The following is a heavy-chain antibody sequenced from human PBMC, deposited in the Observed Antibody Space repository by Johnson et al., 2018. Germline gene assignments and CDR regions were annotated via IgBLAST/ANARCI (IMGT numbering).Heavy chain of an antibody. V-gene: IGHV1-8*01. CDR3: AGDSMDV. J-gene: IGHJ6*03. Sequence: VQLVETGAEVTKPGASVKVSCKASGYTFTSYDINWVRQATGHGLEWMGWMNPNSGNTGYEQKFQGKVTMNRNTSISTAYMELSSLRSEDPAVYHGAGDSMDVWGKGTTVTVSS. CDR2: MNPNSGNT. CDR1: GYTFTSYD.